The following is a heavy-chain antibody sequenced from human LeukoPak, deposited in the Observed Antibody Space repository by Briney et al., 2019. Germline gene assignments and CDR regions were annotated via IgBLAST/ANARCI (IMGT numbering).Heavy chain of an antibody. V-gene: IGHV1-46*01. CDR2: INPSGGST. Sequence: ASVKVSCKASGYTFTSHHIHWVRQAPGQGHEWMGIINPSGGSTNYGQKFQGRVTMTRDTSIGTAYMELSRLRSDDTAVYYCARAGLWDFSDTSGYHNAAFDIWGQGTMVTVSS. D-gene: IGHD3-22*01. CDR1: GYTFTSHH. J-gene: IGHJ3*02. CDR3: ARAGLWDFSDTSGYHNAAFDI.